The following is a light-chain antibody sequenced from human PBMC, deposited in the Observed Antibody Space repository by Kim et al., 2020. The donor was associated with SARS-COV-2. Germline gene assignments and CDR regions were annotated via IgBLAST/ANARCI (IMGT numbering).Light chain of an antibody. CDR3: MQALQTPL. CDR1: QSLLHSNGYNY. Sequence: DIVMTQSPLSLPVTPGEPASNSCRSSQSLLHSNGYNYLDWYLQKPGQSPQLLIYLGSNRASGVPDRFSGSGSGTDFTLKISRVEAEDVGVYYCMQALQTPLFGQGTKLEI. V-gene: IGKV2-28*01. J-gene: IGKJ2*01. CDR2: LGS.